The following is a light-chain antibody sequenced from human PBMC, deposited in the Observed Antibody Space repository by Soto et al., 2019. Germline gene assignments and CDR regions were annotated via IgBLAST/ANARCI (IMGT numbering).Light chain of an antibody. CDR2: GAS. V-gene: IGKV3-20*01. CDR1: QSVGISY. Sequence: EIVLTQSPGTLSLSPGERATLSCRASQSVGISYLAWYQQKPGQAPRLLIYGASSRATGIPDRFSGSGSGTDFTLTISRLEPEEFAVYYCQQYGSSSLYTFGQGTKLEIK. CDR3: QQYGSSSLYT. J-gene: IGKJ2*01.